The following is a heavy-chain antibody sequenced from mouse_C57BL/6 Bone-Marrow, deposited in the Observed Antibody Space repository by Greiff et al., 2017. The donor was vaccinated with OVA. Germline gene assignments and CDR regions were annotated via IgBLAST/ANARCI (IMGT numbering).Heavy chain of an antibody. J-gene: IGHJ4*01. V-gene: IGHV5-6*01. CDR1: GFTFSSYG. CDR2: ISSGGSYT. Sequence: EVQGVESGGDLVKPGGSLKLSCAASGFTFSSYGMSWVRQTPDKRLEWVATISSGGSYTYYPDSVKGRFTISRDNAKNTLYLQMSSLKSEDTAMYYCARRGYAMDYWGQGTSVTVSS. CDR3: ARRGYAMDY.